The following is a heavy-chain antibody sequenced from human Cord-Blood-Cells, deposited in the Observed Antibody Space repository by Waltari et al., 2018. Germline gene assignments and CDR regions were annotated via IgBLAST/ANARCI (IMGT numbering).Heavy chain of an antibody. J-gene: IGHJ4*02. CDR1: GGPFSVYS. Sequence: QVQLQQWGAGLLKPSETLSLTCAVCGGPFSVYSASWFRQPPGKGLEWIGEISHSGSTNYNPSLKSRVTISVDTSKNQFSLKLSSVTAADTAVYYCARVGRYSSGWYTGGSDYWGQGTLVTVSS. D-gene: IGHD6-19*01. CDR3: ARVGRYSSGWYTGGSDY. CDR2: ISHSGST. V-gene: IGHV4-34*01.